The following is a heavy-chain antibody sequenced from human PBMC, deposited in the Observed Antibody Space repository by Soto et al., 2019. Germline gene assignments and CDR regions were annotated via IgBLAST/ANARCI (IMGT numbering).Heavy chain of an antibody. CDR2: ISTSGNT. Sequence: QVQLQESGPGLLKPSETLSLTCTVSGGSITSDYWSWIRQPAGKGLEWVGRISTSGNTNYNASLKSRVTMSVDTCKNQFSLKLTSVTAADTAVYYCARTGLPDVKGAFDIWGQGTMVTVSP. CDR3: ARTGLPDVKGAFDI. CDR1: GGSITSDY. V-gene: IGHV4-4*07. J-gene: IGHJ3*02.